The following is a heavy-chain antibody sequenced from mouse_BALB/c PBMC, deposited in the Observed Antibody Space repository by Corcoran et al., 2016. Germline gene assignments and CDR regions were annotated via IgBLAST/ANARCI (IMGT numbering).Heavy chain of an antibody. D-gene: IGHD2-4*01. CDR1: GFNIKDTY. CDR2: IDPANGNT. J-gene: IGHJ4*01. V-gene: IGHV14-3*02. CDR3: GRGMITRDYYAMDY. Sequence: EVQLQQSGAELVKPGASVKLSCTASGFNIKDTYMHWVKQRPEQGLEWIGRIDPANGNTKYDPKFQGKATITADTSSNTAYLQLSSLTSEDTAVYYCGRGMITRDYYAMDYWGQGTSVTVSS.